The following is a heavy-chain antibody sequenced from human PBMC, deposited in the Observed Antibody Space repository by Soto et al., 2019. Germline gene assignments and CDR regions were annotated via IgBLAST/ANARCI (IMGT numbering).Heavy chain of an antibody. CDR2: ISDDGSNK. Sequence: QVQLVESGGGVVQPGRSLRLSCAASGFTFSSYAMHWVRQAPGKGLEWVAVISDDGSNKYYADSVKGRFTISRDNSNNTLYLQMNSLSAEDTAVYYCAREPGGTDFAEWTYVFADWGQGSLVTVSS. D-gene: IGHD3-3*01. J-gene: IGHJ4*02. CDR3: AREPGGTDFAEWTYVFAD. CDR1: GFTFSSYA. V-gene: IGHV3-30-3*01.